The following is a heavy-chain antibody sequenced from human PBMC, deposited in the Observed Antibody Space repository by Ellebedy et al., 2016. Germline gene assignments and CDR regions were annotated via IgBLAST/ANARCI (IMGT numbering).Heavy chain of an antibody. V-gene: IGHV3-64*04. D-gene: IGHD6-19*01. CDR1: GFTFSSYA. Sequence: GESLKISXAASGFTFSSYAMHWVRQAPGKGLEYVSAISSNGGSTYYADSVKGRFTISRDNSKNTLYLQMNSLRAEDTAVYYCAKGLDGGWYYFDYWGQGTLVTVSS. CDR3: AKGLDGGWYYFDY. CDR2: ISSNGGST. J-gene: IGHJ4*02.